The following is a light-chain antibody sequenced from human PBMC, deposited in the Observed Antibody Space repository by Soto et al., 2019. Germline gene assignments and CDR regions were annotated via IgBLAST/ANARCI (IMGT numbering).Light chain of an antibody. V-gene: IGKV1-5*03. CDR1: QNINNW. CDR3: QKYNSYSPEI. Sequence: DIQVTQSPATLSASVGDRVTITCRASQNINNWLAWYQQKPGKAPKLLIYKASSLESGVPSRFSGSGSGTEFTLTISSLQPDDFATYYCQKYNSYSPEIFGPGTKVDIK. J-gene: IGKJ3*01. CDR2: KAS.